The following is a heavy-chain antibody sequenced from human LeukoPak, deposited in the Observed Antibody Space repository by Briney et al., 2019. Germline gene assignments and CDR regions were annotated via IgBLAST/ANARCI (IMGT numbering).Heavy chain of an antibody. V-gene: IGHV4-31*03. CDR1: GGSISSGGYY. CDR2: IYYSGST. Sequence: SETLSLTCTVSGGSISSGGYYWSWIRQHPGKGLEWIGYIYYSGSTYYNPSLKSRVTISVDTSKNQFSLKLSSVTAADTAVYYCARFYDSSGIEKCYFDYWGQGTLVTVSS. CDR3: ARFYDSSGIEKCYFDY. D-gene: IGHD3-22*01. J-gene: IGHJ4*02.